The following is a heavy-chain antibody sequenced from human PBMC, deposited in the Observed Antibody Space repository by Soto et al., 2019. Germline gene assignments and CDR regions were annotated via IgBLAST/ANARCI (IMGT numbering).Heavy chain of an antibody. CDR1: GGSFSGYY. V-gene: IGHV4-34*01. Sequence: PSETLSLTCAVYGGSFSGYYWSWIRQPPGKGLEWIGEINHSGSTNYNPSLKSRVTISVDTSKNQFSLKLNSVIAADTAVYYCAHILSGSQFNYWGQGTPVTVSS. D-gene: IGHD3-9*01. J-gene: IGHJ4*02. CDR2: INHSGST. CDR3: AHILSGSQFNY.